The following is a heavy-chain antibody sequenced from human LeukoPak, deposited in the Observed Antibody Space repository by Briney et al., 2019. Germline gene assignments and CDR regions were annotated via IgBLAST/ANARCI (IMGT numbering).Heavy chain of an antibody. D-gene: IGHD3-3*01. CDR1: GFTFSSYS. Sequence: GGSLRLSCAASGFTFSSYSMNWVRQAPGKGLEWVSSISSSSSYIYYADSVKGRFTISRDNAKNSLYLQMNSLRAEDTAVYYCARGYYDFWSGNAFDIWGQGTMVTVSS. CDR2: ISSSSSYI. J-gene: IGHJ3*02. V-gene: IGHV3-21*01. CDR3: ARGYYDFWSGNAFDI.